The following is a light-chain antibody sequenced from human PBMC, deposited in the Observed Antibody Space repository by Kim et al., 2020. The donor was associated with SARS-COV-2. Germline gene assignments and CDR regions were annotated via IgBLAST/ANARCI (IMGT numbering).Light chain of an antibody. CDR2: GNS. V-gene: IGLV1-40*01. J-gene: IGLJ2*01. CDR3: QSYDSSLSVVV. Sequence: QRVTISCTGSSSNIGAGYDVHWYQQLPGTAPKLLIYGNSNRPSGVPDRVSGSKSGTSASLAITGLQAEDEADYYCQSYDSSLSVVVFGGGTKLTVL. CDR1: SSNIGAGYD.